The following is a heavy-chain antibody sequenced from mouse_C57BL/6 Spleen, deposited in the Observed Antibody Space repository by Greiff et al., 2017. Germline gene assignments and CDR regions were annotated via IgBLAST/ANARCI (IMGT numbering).Heavy chain of an antibody. D-gene: IGHD2-4*01. Sequence: EVQLQESGPGLVKPSQSLSLTCSVTGYSITSGYYWNWIRQFPGNKLEWMGYISYDGSNNYNPSLKNRISITRDTSKNQFFLKLNSVTTEDTATYYCAREGIYYDYAGAYWRQGPLVTVSA. CDR2: ISYDGSN. CDR1: GYSITSGYY. V-gene: IGHV3-6*01. CDR3: AREGIYYDYAGAY. J-gene: IGHJ3*01.